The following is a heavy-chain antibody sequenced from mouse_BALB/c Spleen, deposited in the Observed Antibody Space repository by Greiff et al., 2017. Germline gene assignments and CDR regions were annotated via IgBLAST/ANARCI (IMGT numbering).Heavy chain of an antibody. CDR1: GFSLTSYG. CDR2: IWAGGST. Sequence: QVQLKQSGPGLVAPSQSLSITCTVSGFSLTSYGVHWVRQPPGKGLEWLGVIWAGGSTNYNSALMSRLSISKDNSKSQVFLKMNSLQTDDTAMYYCARDGYYGRDYYAMDYWGQGTSVTVSS. V-gene: IGHV2-9*02. D-gene: IGHD1-1*01. CDR3: ARDGYYGRDYYAMDY. J-gene: IGHJ4*01.